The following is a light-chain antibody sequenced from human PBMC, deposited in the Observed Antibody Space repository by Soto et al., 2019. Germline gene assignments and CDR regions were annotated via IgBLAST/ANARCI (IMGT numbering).Light chain of an antibody. CDR3: QQYDAWPPGT. Sequence: EIVMTQSPATLSVSAGERATLSCRASQSVNSFLAWYQQKPGQAPRLLIYGASTRATDIPARFSGSGSGTEFTLTISSLQSEDFAVYYCQQYDAWPPGTFGQGTKVEIK. CDR2: GAS. CDR1: QSVNSF. V-gene: IGKV3-15*01. J-gene: IGKJ1*01.